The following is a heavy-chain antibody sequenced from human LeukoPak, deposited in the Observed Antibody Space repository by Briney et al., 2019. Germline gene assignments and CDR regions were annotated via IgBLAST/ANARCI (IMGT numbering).Heavy chain of an antibody. CDR2: ISGSGGSI. Sequence: PGGSLRLSCAASGITFSSYAMTWVRQAPGKGLEWVSSISGSGGSIYYADSVKGRFTISRDNSKNTLNLQMNSLRAEDTAVYYCAKERQWLVLDYWGQGTLVTVSS. D-gene: IGHD6-19*01. V-gene: IGHV3-23*01. CDR1: GITFSSYA. CDR3: AKERQWLVLDY. J-gene: IGHJ4*02.